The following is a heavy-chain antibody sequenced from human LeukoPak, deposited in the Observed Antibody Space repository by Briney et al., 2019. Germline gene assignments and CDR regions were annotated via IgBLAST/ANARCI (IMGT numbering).Heavy chain of an antibody. V-gene: IGHV3-9*01. D-gene: IGHD6-25*01. CDR1: GFTFDDYA. Sequence: GRSLRLSCAASGFTFDDYAMHWVRHAPGKGLEWVSGISWNSGSIGYADPVKGRFTISRDNAKNSLYLQMNSLRAEDTALYYCAKAALPSGSNWFDPWGQGTLVTVSS. CDR3: AKAALPSGSNWFDP. J-gene: IGHJ5*02. CDR2: ISWNSGSI.